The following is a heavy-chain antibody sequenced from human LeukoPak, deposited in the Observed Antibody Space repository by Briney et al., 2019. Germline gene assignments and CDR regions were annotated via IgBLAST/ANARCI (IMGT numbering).Heavy chain of an antibody. CDR2: IYYSGST. CDR1: GGSISSSSYY. D-gene: IGHD3-10*01. CDR3: ARGIPMVRVLLATPPLFPYGMDV. Sequence: SETLSLTCTVSGGSISSSSYYWGWIRQPPGKGLEWIGSIYYSGSTYYNPSLKSRVTISVDTSKNQFSLKLSSVTAADTAVYYCARGIPMVRVLLATPPLFPYGMDVWGQGTTVTVSS. V-gene: IGHV4-39*01. J-gene: IGHJ6*02.